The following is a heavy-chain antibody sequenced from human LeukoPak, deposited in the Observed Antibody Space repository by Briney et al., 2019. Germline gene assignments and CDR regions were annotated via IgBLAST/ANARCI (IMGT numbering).Heavy chain of an antibody. J-gene: IGHJ4*02. V-gene: IGHV3-48*02. Sequence: GGSLRLSCAASGFTFSTYNMNWVRQASGKGLEWLSYITSSSSTIYYADSVKGRFTISRDNGKNSLYLQMNSLTDEDTAVYYCTRGRGARPYFDYWGQGTLVTASS. CDR3: TRGRGARPYFDY. CDR1: GFTFSTYN. CDR2: ITSSSSTI.